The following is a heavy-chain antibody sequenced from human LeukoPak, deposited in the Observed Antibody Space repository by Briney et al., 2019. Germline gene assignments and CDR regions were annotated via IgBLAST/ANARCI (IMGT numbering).Heavy chain of an antibody. D-gene: IGHD1-1*01. CDR3: ARDAHWNYYYDGMDV. CDR2: ISAYNGNT. J-gene: IGHJ6*02. V-gene: IGHV1-18*01. Sequence: GASVKVSCKASGYTFTSYGISWVRQAPGQGLEWMGWISAYNGNTNYAQKLQGRVTMTTDTSTSTAYMELRSLRSDDTAVYYCARDAHWNYYYDGMDVWGQGTTVTVSS. CDR1: GYTFTSYG.